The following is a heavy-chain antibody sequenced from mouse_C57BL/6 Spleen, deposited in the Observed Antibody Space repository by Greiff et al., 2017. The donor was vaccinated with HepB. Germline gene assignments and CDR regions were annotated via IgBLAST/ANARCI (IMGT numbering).Heavy chain of an antibody. V-gene: IGHV1-52*01. CDR3: ATTYDPSYYFDY. CDR1: GYTFTSYW. CDR2: IDPSDSET. J-gene: IGHJ2*01. Sequence: LVRPGSSVKLSCKASGYTFTSYWMHWVKQRPIQGLEWIGNIDPSDSETHYNQKFKDKATLTVDKSSSTAYMQLSSLTSEDSAVYYCATTYDPSYYFDYWGQGTTLTVSS. D-gene: IGHD2-3*01.